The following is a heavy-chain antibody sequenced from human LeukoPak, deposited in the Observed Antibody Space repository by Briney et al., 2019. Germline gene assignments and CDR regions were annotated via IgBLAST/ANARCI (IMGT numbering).Heavy chain of an antibody. CDR3: AKDLTELDSGLDY. D-gene: IGHD6-13*01. CDR2: IWYDGSNK. J-gene: IGHJ4*02. V-gene: IGHV3-33*06. Sequence: PGGSLRLSCAASGFTFSSYGMHWVRQAPGKGLEWVAVIWYDGSNKYYADSVKGRFTISRDNSKNTLYLQMNSLRAEDTAVYYCAKDLTELDSGLDYWGQGTLVTVSS. CDR1: GFTFSSYG.